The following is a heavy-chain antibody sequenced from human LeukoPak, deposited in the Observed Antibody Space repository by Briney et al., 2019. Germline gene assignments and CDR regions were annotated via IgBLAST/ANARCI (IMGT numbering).Heavy chain of an antibody. CDR2: IKQDGSEK. D-gene: IGHD6-13*01. J-gene: IGHJ4*02. V-gene: IGHV3-7*05. CDR1: GFTFSSYW. CDR3: AHISSSWPDY. Sequence: GGSLRLSCVASGFTFSSYWMAWVRQAPGKGLEWMANIKQDGSEKYYADSVKGRFTTSRDNSKNTLYLQMNSLRAEDTAVYYCAHISSSWPDYWGQGTLVTVSS.